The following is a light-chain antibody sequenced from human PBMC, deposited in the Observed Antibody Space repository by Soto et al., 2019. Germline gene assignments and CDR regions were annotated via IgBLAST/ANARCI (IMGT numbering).Light chain of an antibody. CDR2: GAS. V-gene: IGKV3-20*01. Sequence: EIVLTQSPCTLSLSPGERATLSCRASQSISNSYLAWYQQKPGQAPRLLIYGASSRATGIPDRFSGSGSVTDFTLTISRLEPEDFAVYFCQQYGSSPRTFGQGTKVEIK. CDR1: QSISNSY. J-gene: IGKJ1*01. CDR3: QQYGSSPRT.